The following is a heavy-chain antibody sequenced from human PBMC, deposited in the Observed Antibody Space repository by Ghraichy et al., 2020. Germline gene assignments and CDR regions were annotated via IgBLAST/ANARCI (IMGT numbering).Heavy chain of an antibody. D-gene: IGHD3-22*01. Sequence: TLSLTCTVSGGSISSYYWSWIRQPPGKGLEWIGYIYYSGSTNYNPSLKSRVTISVDTSKNQFSLKLSSVTAADTAVYYCARAVDSSGYYLDAFDIWGQGTMVTVSS. CDR2: IYYSGST. V-gene: IGHV4-59*01. CDR1: GGSISSYY. CDR3: ARAVDSSGYYLDAFDI. J-gene: IGHJ3*02.